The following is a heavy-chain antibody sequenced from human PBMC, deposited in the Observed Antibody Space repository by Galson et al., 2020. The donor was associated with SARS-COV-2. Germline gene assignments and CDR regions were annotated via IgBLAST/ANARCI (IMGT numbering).Heavy chain of an antibody. V-gene: IGHV3-23*01. D-gene: IGHD6-19*01. Sequence: TGGSLRLSCAASGFTFSSYAMSWVRQAPGKGLEWVALITDSGRRTYHADSVKGRFTISRDNSKATLYLQMSSLRVEDTALYYGAKDRGSGLDRLYYGLDVWGQGTTVTVSS. CDR1: GFTFSSYA. CDR3: AKDRGSGLDRLYYGLDV. CDR2: ITDSGRRT. J-gene: IGHJ6*02.